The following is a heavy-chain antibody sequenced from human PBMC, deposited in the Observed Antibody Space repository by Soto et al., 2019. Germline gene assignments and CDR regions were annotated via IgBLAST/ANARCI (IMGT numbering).Heavy chain of an antibody. CDR2: IYHSGST. V-gene: IGHV4-38-2*01. CDR1: GYSSSSGYY. Sequence: PSETLSLTCAVSGYSSSSGYYWGLIRQPPGKGLEWIGSIYHSGSTYYNPSLKSRVTISVDTSKNQFSLKLSSVTAADTAVYYCARCFMGSGYFHYYYYYGMDVWGQGTTVTVSS. CDR3: ARCFMGSGYFHYYYYYGMDV. D-gene: IGHD3-3*01. J-gene: IGHJ6*02.